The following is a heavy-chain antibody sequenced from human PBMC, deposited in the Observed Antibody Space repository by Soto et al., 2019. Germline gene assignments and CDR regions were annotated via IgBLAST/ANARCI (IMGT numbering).Heavy chain of an antibody. V-gene: IGHV3-21*01. CDR2: ISSSSSYI. D-gene: IGHD6-19*01. Sequence: MRLSCAASGFTFSSYSMNWVRQAPGKGLEWVSSISSSSSYIYYADSVKGRFTISRDNAKNSLYLQMNSLRAEDTAVYYCASTLASSGWYYNWFDPWGQGTLVTVSS. J-gene: IGHJ5*02. CDR3: ASTLASSGWYYNWFDP. CDR1: GFTFSSYS.